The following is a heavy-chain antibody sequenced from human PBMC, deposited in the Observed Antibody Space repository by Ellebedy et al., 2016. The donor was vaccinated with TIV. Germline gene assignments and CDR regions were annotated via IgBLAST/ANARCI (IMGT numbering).Heavy chain of an antibody. V-gene: IGHV1-18*01. CDR1: GYTFTSYG. J-gene: IGHJ4*02. D-gene: IGHD5-24*01. CDR3: ARDGYTPPGFDY. CDR2: ISAYNGNT. Sequence: ASVKVSCKASGYTFTSYGISWVRQAPGQGLEWMGWISAYNGNTNYAQKLQGRVTMTRDTSTSTVYMELSSLRSEDTAVYYCARDGYTPPGFDYWGQGTLVTVSS.